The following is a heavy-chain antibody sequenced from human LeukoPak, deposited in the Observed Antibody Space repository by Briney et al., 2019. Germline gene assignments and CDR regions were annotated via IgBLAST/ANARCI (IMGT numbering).Heavy chain of an antibody. V-gene: IGHV3-74*01. Sequence: PGGSLRLSCAASGFTFSSYWMHCVRQAPGKGLVWVSRIKSDGSTNYADSVKGRYTISRDNAKNTDSLQMNSLRAAHTGVYYCVIAPSELSGYYPEYFLLWGQGTLVTVSS. D-gene: IGHD3-22*01. J-gene: IGHJ1*01. CDR3: VIAPSELSGYYPEYFLL. CDR2: IKSDGST. CDR1: GFTFSSYW.